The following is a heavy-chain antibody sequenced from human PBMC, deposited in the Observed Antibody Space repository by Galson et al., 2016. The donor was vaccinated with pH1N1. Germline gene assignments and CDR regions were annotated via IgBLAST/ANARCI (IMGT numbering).Heavy chain of an antibody. CDR1: GFTFDDNG. J-gene: IGHJ6*03. V-gene: IGHV3-20*04. CDR3: ARVSRIVLMAPMDV. CDR2: INWNGGST. D-gene: IGHD2-8*01. Sequence: PRLSCAASGFTFDDNGMSWVRQPPGKGLEWVASINWNGGSTSYADSGKGRFTISRDNARNSLYLQMNSLRVEDTALYYCARVSRIVLMAPMDVWGKGTTVTVSS.